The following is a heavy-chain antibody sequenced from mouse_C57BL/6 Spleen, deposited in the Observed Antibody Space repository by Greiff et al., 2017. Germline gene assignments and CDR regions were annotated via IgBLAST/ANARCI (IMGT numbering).Heavy chain of an antibody. CDR3: TRGRGDYGYDFDY. V-gene: IGHV5-9-1*02. CDR1: GFTFSSYA. CDR2: ISSGGDYI. J-gene: IGHJ2*01. D-gene: IGHD2-4*01. Sequence: EVKLVESGEGLVKPGGSLKLSCAASGFTFSSYAMSWVRQTPEQRLEWVAYISSGGDYIYYADTVKGRFTVSRDNARNTLYLQMSSLKSEDTAMYCCTRGRGDYGYDFDYWGQGTTLTVSS.